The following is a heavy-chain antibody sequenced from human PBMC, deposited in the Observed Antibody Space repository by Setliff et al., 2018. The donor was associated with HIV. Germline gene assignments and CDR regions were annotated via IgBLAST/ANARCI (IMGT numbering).Heavy chain of an antibody. CDR3: AREIYGGNSRPFDY. J-gene: IGHJ4*02. CDR1: GGSISSYY. CDR2: IYYNGNT. D-gene: IGHD4-17*01. Sequence: PSETLSLTCTVSGGSISSYYWSWIRQPPGKGLEWIGYIYYNGNTNYNPSLKSRVTISVDTSKNQLSLKLSSVTAADTAVYYCAREIYGGNSRPFDYWGQGTLLTVSS. V-gene: IGHV4-59*01.